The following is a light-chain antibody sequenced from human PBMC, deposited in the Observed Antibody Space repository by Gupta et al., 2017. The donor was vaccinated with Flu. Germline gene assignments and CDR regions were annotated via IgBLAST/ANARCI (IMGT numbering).Light chain of an antibody. J-gene: IGKJ4*01. CDR3: QQRSNWPLT. CDR1: QGVSRY. CDR2: SVS. Sequence: EIVLTQSPTTLSLSPGERATLSCRASQGVSRYLAWYQQKPGQAPRLLIYSVSNRATGIPARFSGRGSGTDFTLTISSLEPEDFAIYYCQQRSNWPLTFGGGTKVETK. V-gene: IGKV3-11*01.